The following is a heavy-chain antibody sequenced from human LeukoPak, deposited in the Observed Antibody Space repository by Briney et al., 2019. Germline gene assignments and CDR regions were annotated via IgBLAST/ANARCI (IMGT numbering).Heavy chain of an antibody. D-gene: IGHD6-6*01. Sequence: PGESLKISCKGSGYSFTSYWIGWVRQMPGKGLEWMGIIYPGDSDTRYSPSFQGKVTISADKSISTAYLQWSSLKASDTAMYYCARQYSSSSSPFDYWGQGTLVTVSS. CDR1: GYSFTSYW. V-gene: IGHV5-51*01. CDR2: IYPGDSDT. CDR3: ARQYSSSSSPFDY. J-gene: IGHJ4*02.